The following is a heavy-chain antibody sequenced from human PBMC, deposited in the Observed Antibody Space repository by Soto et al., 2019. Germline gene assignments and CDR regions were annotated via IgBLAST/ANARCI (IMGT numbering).Heavy chain of an antibody. V-gene: IGHV3-30-3*01. Sequence: SXGSLRLSCAASGVTFSSYAMHWVRQAPGKGLEWVAVISYDGSNKYYADSVKGRSTISRDNSKNTLYLQMNSLRAEDTAVYYCARVTYYYGMDVWGHGTTVTVSS. CDR2: ISYDGSNK. J-gene: IGHJ6*02. CDR1: GVTFSSYA. CDR3: ARVTYYYGMDV.